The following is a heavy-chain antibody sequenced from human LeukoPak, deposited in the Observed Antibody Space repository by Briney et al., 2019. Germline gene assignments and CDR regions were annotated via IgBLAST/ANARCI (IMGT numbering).Heavy chain of an antibody. D-gene: IGHD3-22*01. CDR3: ARGGYYLRY. V-gene: IGHV4-34*01. Sequence: PSETLTLTCAVYGGSFSGYYWSWIRQPPGKGLEWIGEINHSGSTNYNPSLKSRVTISVDTSKNQFSLKLSSVTAADTAVYYCARGGYYLRYWGQGTLVTVSS. J-gene: IGHJ4*02. CDR2: INHSGST. CDR1: GGSFSGYY.